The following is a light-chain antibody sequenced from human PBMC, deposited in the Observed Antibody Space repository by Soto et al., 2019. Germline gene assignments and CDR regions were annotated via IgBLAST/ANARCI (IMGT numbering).Light chain of an antibody. J-gene: IGKJ4*01. Sequence: DIQMTQSPSSLSASVGDRVTITCRASQSITIYLNWYQQKPGKAPKLLIFATSSLQSGVPSRLSGSGSGTDFTLTITSLQPEDLPTSSCHQSLPPPLTFGGGTKVEIK. V-gene: IGKV1-39*01. CDR3: HQSLPPPLT. CDR2: ATS. CDR1: QSITIY.